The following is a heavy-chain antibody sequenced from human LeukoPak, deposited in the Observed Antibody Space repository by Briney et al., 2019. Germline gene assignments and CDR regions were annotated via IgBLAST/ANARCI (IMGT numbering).Heavy chain of an antibody. CDR3: VREHYNYYMDV. CDR2: IYSGGST. J-gene: IGHJ6*03. V-gene: IGHV3-53*01. Sequence: GGSLRLSCAASGFTVSRNYMSWVRQAPGKGLEWVSVIYSGGSTYYADSVKGRFTISRDNGKNSLYLQMNSLRAEDTALYYCVREHYNYYMDVWGKGTTVTVSS. CDR1: GFTVSRNY.